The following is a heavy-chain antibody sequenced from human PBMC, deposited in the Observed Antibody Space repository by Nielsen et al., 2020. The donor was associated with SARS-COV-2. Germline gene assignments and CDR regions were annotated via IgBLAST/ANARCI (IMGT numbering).Heavy chain of an antibody. J-gene: IGHJ4*02. CDR2: ISWNSGSI. CDR3: AKDVLPVAELILDY. Sequence: GGSLRLSCVASGFTFDDYAMHWVRQAPGKGLEWVSGISWNSGSIGYADSVKGRFTISRDNAKNSLYLQMNSLRAEDTALYYCAKDVLPVAELILDYWGQGTLVTVSS. D-gene: IGHD6-19*01. V-gene: IGHV3-9*01. CDR1: GFTFDDYA.